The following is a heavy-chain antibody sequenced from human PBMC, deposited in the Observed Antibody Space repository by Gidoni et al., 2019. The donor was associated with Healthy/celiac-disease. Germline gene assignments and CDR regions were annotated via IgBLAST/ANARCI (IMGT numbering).Heavy chain of an antibody. CDR1: GGSISSAGYY. CDR2: IYYSGST. D-gene: IGHD5-12*01. J-gene: IGHJ4*02. Sequence: QVQLQESGPGLVKPSQTLSLTCTVSGGSISSAGYYWSWSRQHPGKGLEWIGYIYYSGSTYYNPYLKSRVTISVDTSKNQFSLKLSSVTAADTAVYYCARDEVATIHGGIGYWGQGTLVTVSS. CDR3: ARDEVATIHGGIGY. V-gene: IGHV4-31*03.